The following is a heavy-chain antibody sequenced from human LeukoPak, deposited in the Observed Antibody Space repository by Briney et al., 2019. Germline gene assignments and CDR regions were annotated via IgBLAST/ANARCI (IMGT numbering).Heavy chain of an antibody. Sequence: ASVKLSCKASGYTFTSYGISWVRQAPGQGLEWMGWFGPYNGNTNYAQNLQGRGTMTTDTSTSTAYMELGSLGSDDTAVYYCARDQDSLVRGVIGYWGQGTQVTVSS. J-gene: IGHJ4*02. CDR3: ARDQDSLVRGVIGY. D-gene: IGHD3-10*01. CDR2: FGPYNGNT. CDR1: GYTFTSYG. V-gene: IGHV1-18*01.